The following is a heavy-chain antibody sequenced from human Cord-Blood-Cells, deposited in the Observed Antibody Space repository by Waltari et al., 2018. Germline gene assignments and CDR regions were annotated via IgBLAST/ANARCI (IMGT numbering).Heavy chain of an antibody. CDR2: IIPIFGTA. V-gene: IGHV1-69*01. CDR1: GGTFSSYA. J-gene: IGHJ2*01. CDR3: ARGSEVDTAMVSYWYFDL. Sequence: QVQLVQSGAEVKKPGSSVKVSCKASGGTFSSYAISWVRQAPGQGLEWMGVIIPIFGTANYAQKFQGRVTITADESTSTAYMELSSLRSEDTAVYYCARGSEVDTAMVSYWYFDLWGRGTLVTVSS. D-gene: IGHD5-18*01.